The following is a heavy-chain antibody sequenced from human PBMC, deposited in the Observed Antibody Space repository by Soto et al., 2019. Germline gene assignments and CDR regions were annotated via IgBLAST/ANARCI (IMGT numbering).Heavy chain of an antibody. J-gene: IGHJ5*02. CDR1: GYSISSGYY. Sequence: PSETLSLTCAVSGYSISSGYYWGWIRQPPGKGLEWIGSIYHSGSTYYNPSLKSRVTISVDTSKNQFSLKLSSVTAADTAVYYCARASIVVVPAATWFDPWGQGTLVTVSS. CDR2: IYHSGST. V-gene: IGHV4-38-2*01. CDR3: ARASIVVVPAATWFDP. D-gene: IGHD2-2*01.